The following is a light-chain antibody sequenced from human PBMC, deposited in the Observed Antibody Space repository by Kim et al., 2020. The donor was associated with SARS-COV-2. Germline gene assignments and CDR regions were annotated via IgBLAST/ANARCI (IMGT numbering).Light chain of an antibody. J-gene: IGLJ1*01. Sequence: PGLRVTISCSGSSSNIGSNTVNWYQQLPGTAPKLLIYSNNQRPSGVPDRFSGSKSGTSASLAISGLQSENEADYYCAAWDDSLNYVFGTGTKVTVL. CDR3: AAWDDSLNYV. V-gene: IGLV1-44*01. CDR2: SNN. CDR1: SSNIGSNT.